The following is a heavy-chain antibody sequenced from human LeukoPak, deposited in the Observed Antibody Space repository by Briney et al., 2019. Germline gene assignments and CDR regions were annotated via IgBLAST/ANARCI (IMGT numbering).Heavy chain of an antibody. CDR1: GFTVSSNY. Sequence: GGSLRLSCAASGFTVSSNYMSWVRQAPGKGLEWVSVIYSGGSTYYADSVKGRFTISRDNSKNTLYLRMNSLRAEDTAVYYCARVTWSGYYHYAFDIWGQGTMVTVSS. J-gene: IGHJ3*02. CDR2: IYSGGST. D-gene: IGHD3-3*01. CDR3: ARVTWSGYYHYAFDI. V-gene: IGHV3-66*02.